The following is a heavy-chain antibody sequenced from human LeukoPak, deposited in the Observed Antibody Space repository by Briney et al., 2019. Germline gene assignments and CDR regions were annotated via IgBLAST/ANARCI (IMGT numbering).Heavy chain of an antibody. CDR1: GFTFSSYA. Sequence: GGSPRLSCAASGFTFSSYAMSWVRQAPGKGLEWVSGIVGSGVSTYYADSVKGRFTISRDNSKNTLYLQMNSLRADDTAVYYCAKGYSSRRGAFDIWGQGTMVTVFS. CDR2: IVGSGVST. V-gene: IGHV3-23*01. D-gene: IGHD6-13*01. J-gene: IGHJ3*02. CDR3: AKGYSSRRGAFDI.